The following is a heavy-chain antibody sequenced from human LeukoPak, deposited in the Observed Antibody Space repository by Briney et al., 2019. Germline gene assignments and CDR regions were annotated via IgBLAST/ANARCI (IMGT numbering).Heavy chain of an antibody. CDR1: GGSISSYY. D-gene: IGHD3-22*01. V-gene: IGHV4-59*01. CDR3: ARGSSGYYGY. CDR2: IHYSGST. Sequence: SETLSLTCTVSGGSISSYYWSWIRQPPGKGLEWIGYIHYSGSTNYNPSLKSRVTISVDTSKNQFSLKLSSVTAADTAVYYCARGSSGYYGYWGQGTLVTVSS. J-gene: IGHJ4*02.